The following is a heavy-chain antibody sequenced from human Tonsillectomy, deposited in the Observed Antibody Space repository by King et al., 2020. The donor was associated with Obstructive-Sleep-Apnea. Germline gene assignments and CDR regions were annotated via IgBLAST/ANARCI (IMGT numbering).Heavy chain of an antibody. J-gene: IGHJ1*01. CDR3: AREYTIGWELSTAEYFQH. Sequence: VQLVESGGGVVQPGRSLRLSCAASGFTFSSYVMHWVRQAPGKGLEWVAVIWSDGSNKYYADSVKGRFTISRDNSKNTLYLQMNSLRAEDTAVYYCAREYTIGWELSTAEYFQHWGQGTLVTVSS. D-gene: IGHD1-26*01. CDR2: IWSDGSNK. V-gene: IGHV3-33*01. CDR1: GFTFSSYV.